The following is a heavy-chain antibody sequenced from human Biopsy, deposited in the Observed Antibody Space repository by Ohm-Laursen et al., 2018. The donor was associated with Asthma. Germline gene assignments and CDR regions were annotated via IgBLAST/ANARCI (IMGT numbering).Heavy chain of an antibody. CDR2: ISYTGST. Sequence: SETLSLTCPVSADSISSNNFYWGWIRQPPGKGLEWIATISYTGSTYYNPSLKSRVTISVDTSKNQFSMKLGSVTAADTAVYYCARHWDWGSFFDYWGQGTPVTVSS. CDR1: ADSISSNNFY. CDR3: ARHWDWGSFFDY. D-gene: IGHD7-27*01. J-gene: IGHJ4*02. V-gene: IGHV4-39*01.